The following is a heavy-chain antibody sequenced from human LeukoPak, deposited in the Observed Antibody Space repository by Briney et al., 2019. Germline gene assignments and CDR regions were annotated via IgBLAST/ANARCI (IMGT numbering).Heavy chain of an antibody. V-gene: IGHV4-59*01. Sequence: SGTLSLTRTVSGGSISSYYWSWIRQPPGKGLEWIGYIYYTGSTNYNPSLKSRVTMSADTSKNQFSLKLSSVTAADTAVYFCARVGGWEPKLHGVTFDYLGQGTLVTVSS. D-gene: IGHD1-26*01. J-gene: IGHJ4*02. CDR2: IYYTGST. CDR3: ARVGGWEPKLHGVTFDY. CDR1: GGSISSYY.